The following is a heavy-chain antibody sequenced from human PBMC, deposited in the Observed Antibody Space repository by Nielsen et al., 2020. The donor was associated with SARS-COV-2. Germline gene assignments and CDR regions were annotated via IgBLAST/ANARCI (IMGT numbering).Heavy chain of an antibody. V-gene: IGHV3-30*03. J-gene: IGHJ6*02. CDR3: AVATIVAYPYYGMDV. Sequence: GESLKISCAASGFTFSSYGMHWVRQAPGKGLEWVAVISYDGSNKYYADSVKGRFTIPRDNSKNTLYLQMNSLRAEDTAVYYCAVATIVAYPYYGMDVWGQGTTVTVSS. D-gene: IGHD5-24*01. CDR2: ISYDGSNK. CDR1: GFTFSSYG.